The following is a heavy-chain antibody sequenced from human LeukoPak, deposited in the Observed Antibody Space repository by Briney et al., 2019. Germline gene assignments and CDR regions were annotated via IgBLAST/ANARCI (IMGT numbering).Heavy chain of an antibody. D-gene: IGHD3-22*01. Sequence: GGSLRLSCAASGFTVSSNYMSWVRQAPGKGLEWVAVISYDGSNKYYADSVKGRFTISRDNSKNALYLQMNSLRAEDTAVYYCAKDTLYYDSSGENDYWGQGTLVTVSS. CDR1: GFTVSSNY. J-gene: IGHJ4*02. CDR3: AKDTLYYDSSGENDY. CDR2: ISYDGSNK. V-gene: IGHV3-30*18.